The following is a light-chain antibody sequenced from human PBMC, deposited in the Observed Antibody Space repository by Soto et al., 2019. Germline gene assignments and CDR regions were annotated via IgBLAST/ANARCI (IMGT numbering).Light chain of an antibody. CDR3: QQYGTSPT. V-gene: IGKV3-20*01. CDR2: GAS. CDR1: QSLITRY. Sequence: EIVLTQSPGTLSLFPGERATLSCRASQSLITRYLAWYQQKPGQAPRLLIYGASSRATGIPDRLSGSGSGTAFTLTISRLEPEDFAVYSCQQYGTSPTFGQGTRLEIK. J-gene: IGKJ5*01.